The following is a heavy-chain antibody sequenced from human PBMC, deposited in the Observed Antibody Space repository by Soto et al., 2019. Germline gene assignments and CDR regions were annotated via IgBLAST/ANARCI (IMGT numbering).Heavy chain of an antibody. CDR3: ARTPGDYYFDY. J-gene: IGHJ4*02. CDR1: GFTFSSYG. Sequence: GGSLRLSCAASGFTFSSYGMHWVRQAPGKGLEWVAVIWYDGSNKYYADSVKGRFTISRDNSKNTLYLQMNSLRAEDTAVYYCARTPGDYYFDYWGQGTLVTVSS. CDR2: IWYDGSNK. V-gene: IGHV3-33*01. D-gene: IGHD4-17*01.